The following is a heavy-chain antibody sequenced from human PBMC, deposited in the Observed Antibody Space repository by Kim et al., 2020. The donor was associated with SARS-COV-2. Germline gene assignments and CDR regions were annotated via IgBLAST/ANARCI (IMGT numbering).Heavy chain of an antibody. Sequence: GESLKISCKGSGYSFTSYWIGWVRQMPGKGLEWMGIIYPGDSDTRYSPSFQGQVTISADKSISTAYLQWSSLKASDTAMYYCARHSYDYVWGSYPGAFDIWGQGTMITVSS. V-gene: IGHV5-51*01. CDR2: IYPGDSDT. J-gene: IGHJ3*02. CDR1: GYSFTSYW. CDR3: ARHSYDYVWGSYPGAFDI. D-gene: IGHD3-16*02.